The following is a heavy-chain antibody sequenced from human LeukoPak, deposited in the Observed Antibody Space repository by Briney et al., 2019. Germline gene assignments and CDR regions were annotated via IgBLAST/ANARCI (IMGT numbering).Heavy chain of an antibody. D-gene: IGHD1-26*01. J-gene: IGHJ3*02. CDR3: ARDSGIVGARSAFDI. CDR1: GGSFSHYY. V-gene: IGHV4-34*01. CDR2: INHSGST. Sequence: PSETLSLTCAVYGGSFSHYYWTWIRQPPGKGLEWIGEINHSGSTNYNPSLKSRVTISVDTSKNQFSLKLSSVTAADTAVYYCARDSGIVGARSAFDIWGQGTMVTVSS.